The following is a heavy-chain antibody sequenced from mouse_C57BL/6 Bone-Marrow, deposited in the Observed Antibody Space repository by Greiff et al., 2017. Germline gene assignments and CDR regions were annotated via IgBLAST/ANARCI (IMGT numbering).Heavy chain of an antibody. CDR3: ARAKYWAALVAY. V-gene: IGHV1-54*01. Sequence: LQESGAELVRPGTSVKVSCKASGYAFTNYLIEWVKQRPGQGLEWIGVINPGSGGTNYNEKFKGKATLTADKSSSTAYMQLSSLTSEDSAVYFCARAKYWAALVAYLGQGTLVTVSA. CDR1: GYAFTNYL. J-gene: IGHJ3*01. CDR2: INPGSGGT. D-gene: IGHD4-1*01.